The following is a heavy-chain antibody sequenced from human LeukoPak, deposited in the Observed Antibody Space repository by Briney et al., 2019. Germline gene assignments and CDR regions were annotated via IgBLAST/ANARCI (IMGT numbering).Heavy chain of an antibody. CDR3: ARMALDGGDSIGFDS. CDR2: INPNIGDA. CDR1: GYTFTDYF. J-gene: IGHJ5*01. D-gene: IGHD2-21*02. Sequence: ASVKVSRKASGYTFTDYFIHWVRQAPGQGLEWMGWINPNIGDASYAQKFQDRVTMTRDRSINTAYVELSRLTSDDTAVYYCARMALDGGDSIGFDSWGQGTLVTVSS. V-gene: IGHV1-2*02.